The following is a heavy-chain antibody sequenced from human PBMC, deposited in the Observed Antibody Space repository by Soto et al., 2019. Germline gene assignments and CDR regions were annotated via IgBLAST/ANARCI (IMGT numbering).Heavy chain of an antibody. D-gene: IGHD4-17*01. CDR1: GFTFSSYS. CDR3: AREYGIRTDY. Sequence: EVQLVESGGGLVQPGGSLRLSCAASGFTFSSYSMNWVRQAPGKGLEWVSYISSSSSTIYYADSVKGRFTISRDNAKKSLYLRMNSLIAEDTAVYYCAREYGIRTDYWGQGTLVTVSS. J-gene: IGHJ4*02. CDR2: ISSSSSTI. V-gene: IGHV3-48*01.